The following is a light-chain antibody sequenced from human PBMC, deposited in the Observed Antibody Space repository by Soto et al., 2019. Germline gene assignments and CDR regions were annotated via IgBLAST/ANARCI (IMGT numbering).Light chain of an antibody. Sequence: QSVLTQPASVSGSLGQSITISCTGTTRDIAGYNYISWYQQLPGKAPKLMIYQVTIRPSGISNRFSGSKSGNTASLTISGPQAEDQPDSYSTSFSSSTSLYVFGTGTKVTVL. CDR3: TSFSSSTSLYV. J-gene: IGLJ1*01. CDR1: TRDIAGYNY. CDR2: QVT. V-gene: IGLV2-14*01.